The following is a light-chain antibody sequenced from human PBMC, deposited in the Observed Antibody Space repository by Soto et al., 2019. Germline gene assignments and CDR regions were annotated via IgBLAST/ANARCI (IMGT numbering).Light chain of an antibody. V-gene: IGLV1-51*01. CDR3: GTWDTSLGARGL. CDR1: GSNIGSNH. Sequence: QSVLPHPPSLSAAPGQKCTISCCGNGSNIGSNHVSWYQQFPEAAPKLLIYASDKRPSGIPDRFSGSKSGTSATLAITGLQTGDEADYYCGTWDTSLGARGLFGTGTKVTVL. CDR2: ASD. J-gene: IGLJ1*01.